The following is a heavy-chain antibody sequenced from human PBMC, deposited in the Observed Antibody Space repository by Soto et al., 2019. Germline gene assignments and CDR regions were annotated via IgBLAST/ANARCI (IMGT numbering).Heavy chain of an antibody. V-gene: IGHV3-23*01. Sequence: EVQLLESGGGLVQPGGSLRLSCAASGFTFSSYAMKWVRQAPGKGLEWVSLIGESGTPTYYADSVKGRFTISRDNSGNTLFLEMYSLRAEDTAVYYCARYIPGVLYYGMDGWGQGPTVTVSS. CDR1: GFTFSSYA. CDR3: ARYIPGVLYYGMDG. J-gene: IGHJ6*02. D-gene: IGHD2-2*01. CDR2: IGESGTPT.